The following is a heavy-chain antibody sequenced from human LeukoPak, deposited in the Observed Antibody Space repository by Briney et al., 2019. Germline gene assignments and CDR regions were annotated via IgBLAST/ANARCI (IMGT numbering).Heavy chain of an antibody. CDR1: GFTFSSYS. CDR2: ISSSSSTI. Sequence: PGGSLRLSCAASGFTFSSYSMNWVRQAPGKGLEWVSYISSSSSTIYYADSEKGRFTISRDNAKNSLYLQMNSLRDEDTAVYYCARGEWELLHDAFDIWGQGTMVTVSS. J-gene: IGHJ3*02. D-gene: IGHD1-26*01. V-gene: IGHV3-48*02. CDR3: ARGEWELLHDAFDI.